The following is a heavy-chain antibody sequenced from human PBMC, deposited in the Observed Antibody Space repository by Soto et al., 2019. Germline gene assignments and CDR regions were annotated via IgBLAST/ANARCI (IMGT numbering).Heavy chain of an antibody. CDR3: ARKTDSIPSGGDV. D-gene: IGHD3-10*01. Sequence: GGSLRLSCAASGFTFSSYSMNWVRQAPGKGLEWVSSISSSSSDIYYADSVKGRFTISRDTAKNTLYLQMNSLRAEDTAVYYCARKTDSIPSGGDVWGKGTAVTVSS. CDR2: ISSSSSDI. V-gene: IGHV3-21*04. CDR1: GFTFSSYS. J-gene: IGHJ6*04.